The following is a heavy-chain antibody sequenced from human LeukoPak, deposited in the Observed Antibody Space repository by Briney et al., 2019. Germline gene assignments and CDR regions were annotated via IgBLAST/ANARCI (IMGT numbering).Heavy chain of an antibody. CDR2: ISGSGSNT. CDR1: GFTFSNYA. J-gene: IGHJ6*02. Sequence: GGSLGLSCTASGFTFSNYAMNWVRRAPGKGLEWGSAISGSGSNTYYTDSVKDRFTISRDNSKNSLYLQMNSLRPKDTAVYYCAKSQREACCYGMDVWGQGTTVTVS. CDR3: AKSQREACCYGMDV. V-gene: IGHV3-23*01. D-gene: IGHD1-26*01.